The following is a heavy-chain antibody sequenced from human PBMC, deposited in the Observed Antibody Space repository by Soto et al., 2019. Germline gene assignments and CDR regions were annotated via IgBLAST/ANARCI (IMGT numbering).Heavy chain of an antibody. D-gene: IGHD2-2*01. CDR3: ASVVPAAISWGWFDP. V-gene: IGHV4-34*01. Sequence: SETLSLTCAVYGGSFSGYYWSWIRQPLGKGLEWIGEINHSGSTNYNPSLKSRVTISVDTSKNQFSLKLSSVTAADTAVYYCASVVPAAISWGWFDPWGQGTLVTVSS. J-gene: IGHJ5*02. CDR2: INHSGST. CDR1: GGSFSGYY.